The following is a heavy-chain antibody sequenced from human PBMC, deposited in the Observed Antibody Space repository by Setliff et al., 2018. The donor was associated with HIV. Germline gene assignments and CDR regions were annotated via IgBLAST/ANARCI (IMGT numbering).Heavy chain of an antibody. CDR1: GDSVSSASYY. CDR2: IYYSGTT. CDR3: ARGRVDDSSGYYGVVDYYYYYYMDV. Sequence: PSETLSLTCTVSGDSVSSASYYWSWIRQPPGKGLEWIGYIYYSGTTKYNPSLKSRVTISVDTSKNQFSLKLSSVTAADTAVYYCARGRVDDSSGYYGVVDYYYYYYMDVWGKGTTVTVSS. D-gene: IGHD3-22*01. J-gene: IGHJ6*03. V-gene: IGHV4-61*01.